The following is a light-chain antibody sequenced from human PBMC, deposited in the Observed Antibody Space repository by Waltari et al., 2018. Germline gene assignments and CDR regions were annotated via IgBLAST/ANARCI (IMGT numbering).Light chain of an antibody. CDR1: QSVSRN. V-gene: IGKV3-15*01. CDR2: GAS. J-gene: IGKJ1*01. CDR3: QQYNNWPSWT. Sequence: EIVMTQSPATLSVSPGERATLSCRASQSVSRNLAWYQQKPGQAPRLLIYGASTRSTGIPARFIGSGSGTEFTLTISSMQSEDFAVYYCQQYNNWPSWTFGQGTKVEIK.